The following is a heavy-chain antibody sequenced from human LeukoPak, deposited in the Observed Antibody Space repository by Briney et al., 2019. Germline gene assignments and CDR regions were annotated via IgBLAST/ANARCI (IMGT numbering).Heavy chain of an antibody. J-gene: IGHJ4*02. CDR3: ARRNGQDIVATFRRRYYFDY. D-gene: IGHD5-12*01. V-gene: IGHV4-4*02. CDR1: GGSISSSYW. CDR2: IYHSGST. Sequence: SETLSLTCGVSGGSISSSYWWSWVRQPPGKGLEWIGEIYHSGSTNYNPSLKSRVTISINTSKNQFSLKLSSVTAADTAVYYCARRNGQDIVATFRRRYYFDYWGQGTLVTVSS.